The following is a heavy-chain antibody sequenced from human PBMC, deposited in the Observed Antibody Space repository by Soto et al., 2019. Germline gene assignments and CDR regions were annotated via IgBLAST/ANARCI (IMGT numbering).Heavy chain of an antibody. CDR2: GSYSGTT. V-gene: IGHV4-61*01. Sequence: QVQLQESGPGLVKPSETLSLTCTVSGVSVNSGSFYWAWIRQPPGKGLEWIGFGSYSGTTNYNPSHKSRVTISVDTSRSQISLKVTSLTAADTAVYYCARGSTVTQYDYWGQGTLVTVSS. D-gene: IGHD4-17*01. J-gene: IGHJ4*02. CDR3: ARGSTVTQYDY. CDR1: GVSVNSGSFY.